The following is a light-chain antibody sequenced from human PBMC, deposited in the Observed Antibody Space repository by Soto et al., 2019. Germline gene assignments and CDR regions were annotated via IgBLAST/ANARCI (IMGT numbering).Light chain of an antibody. Sequence: SLLTQPPSVSRAPGQMVTISCHGSSSNIGAGYDVHWYRQLPGTAPKLLIYGNSNRPSGVPDRFSGSKSGTSASLAITGLQAEDEADYYCQSYDSSLSVLYVFGTGTKVTVL. CDR2: GNS. CDR3: QSYDSSLSVLYV. V-gene: IGLV1-40*01. CDR1: SSNIGAGYD. J-gene: IGLJ1*01.